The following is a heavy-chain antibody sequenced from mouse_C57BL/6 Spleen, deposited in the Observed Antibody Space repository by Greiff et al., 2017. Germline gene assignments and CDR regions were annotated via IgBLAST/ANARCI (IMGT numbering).Heavy chain of an antibody. CDR2: IYPSDSET. D-gene: IGHD2-10*02. J-gene: IGHJ4*01. CDR3: ARGYGNYFYAIDY. Sequence: QVQLQQPGAELVRPGSSVKLSCKASGYTFTSSWMAWVKQRPGQGLEWIGNIYPSDSETHYNQNFKDKATLTVDKSSSTAYMQLSSLTSEDSAVYYCARGYGNYFYAIDYGGQGTSGIVAS. V-gene: IGHV1-61*01. CDR1: GYTFTSSW.